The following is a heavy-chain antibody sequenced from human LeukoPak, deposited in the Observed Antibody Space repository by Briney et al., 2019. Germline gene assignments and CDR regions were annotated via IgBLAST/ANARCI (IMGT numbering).Heavy chain of an antibody. Sequence: ASVKVSCKASGYIFTSFDINWVRQAPGQGLEWMGWMDPNRGNTGYAPKFQGRVTITRDTSASTAYMELSSLRSEDTAVYYCARALLYCSGGSCYPTSYYYYGMDVWGQGTTVTVSS. CDR2: MDPNRGNT. CDR1: GYIFTSFD. D-gene: IGHD2-15*01. J-gene: IGHJ6*02. V-gene: IGHV1-8*03. CDR3: ARALLYCSGGSCYPTSYYYYGMDV.